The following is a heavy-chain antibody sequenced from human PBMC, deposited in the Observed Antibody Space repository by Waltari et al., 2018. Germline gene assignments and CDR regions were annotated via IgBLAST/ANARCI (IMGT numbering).Heavy chain of an antibody. Sequence: EVQLVESGGDLVQPGGSLRLSCAASGFTCRSYWMSWVRQAPGKGPEWVANINEVGTQSYYLDSVKGRFTISRDNAKNTLYLQMNSLRAEDTAVYYCARRLSSGCEYWGQGALVTVSS. D-gene: IGHD6-19*01. J-gene: IGHJ4*02. CDR1: GFTCRSYW. CDR2: INEVGTQS. CDR3: ARRLSSGCEY. V-gene: IGHV3-7*04.